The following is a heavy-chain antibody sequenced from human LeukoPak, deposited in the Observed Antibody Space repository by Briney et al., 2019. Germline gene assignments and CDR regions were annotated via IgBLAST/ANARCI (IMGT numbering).Heavy chain of an antibody. J-gene: IGHJ4*02. CDR3: ARAVGSAGDY. V-gene: IGHV1-2*02. CDR1: GYTFTGYY. Sequence: GASVKVSCKASGYTFTGYYMYWVRQAPGQGLEWMGWINPNSGGTNYAQKFQGRVTMTGDTSISTAYMELSGLRSDDTAVYYCARAVGSAGDYWGQGILVIVSS. CDR2: INPNSGGT. D-gene: IGHD6-19*01.